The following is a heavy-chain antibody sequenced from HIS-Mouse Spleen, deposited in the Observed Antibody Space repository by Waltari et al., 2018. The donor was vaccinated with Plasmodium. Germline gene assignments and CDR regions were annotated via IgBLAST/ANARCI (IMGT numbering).Heavy chain of an antibody. V-gene: IGHV4-39*07. D-gene: IGHD1-7*01. CDR2: IYYSGNT. CDR3: ARDRITGTSYFDY. J-gene: IGHJ4*02. CDR1: GGSISSSSYY. Sequence: QLQLPESGPGLVKPSETLSLTCTVSGGSISSSSYYWGWIRQPPGKGLEWIGSIYYSGNTYHNPALKMRVTISVDTSKNQFSLKLGSVTAADTAVYYCARDRITGTSYFDYWGQGTLVTVSS.